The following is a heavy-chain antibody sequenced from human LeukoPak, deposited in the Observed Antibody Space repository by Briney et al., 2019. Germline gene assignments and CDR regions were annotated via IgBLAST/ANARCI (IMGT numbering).Heavy chain of an antibody. CDR2: ISSSGSTI. CDR3: ARDLPDYYGSGAMDY. J-gene: IGHJ4*02. D-gene: IGHD3-10*01. CDR1: GLSFGDYT. V-gene: IGHV3-48*03. Sequence: PGGSLRLSCEASGLSFGDYTMHWVRQAPGKVLEWVSYISSSGSTIYYADSVKGRFTISRDNAKNSLYLQMNSLRAEDTAVYYCARDLPDYYGSGAMDYWGQGTLVTVSS.